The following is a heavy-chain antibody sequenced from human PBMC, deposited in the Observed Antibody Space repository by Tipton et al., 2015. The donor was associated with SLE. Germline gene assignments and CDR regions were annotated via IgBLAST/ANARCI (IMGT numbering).Heavy chain of an antibody. CDR1: GGSFSGYY. CDR2: INHSGST. V-gene: IGHV4-34*01. Sequence: LRLSCAVYGGSFSGYYWSWIRQPPGKGLEWIGEINHSGSTNYNPSLKSRVTISVDTSKNQFSLKLSSVTAADTAVYYCARERGERYTSRIDLWGQGTLVTVSS. CDR3: ARERGERYTSRIDL. D-gene: IGHD3-16*01. J-gene: IGHJ5*02.